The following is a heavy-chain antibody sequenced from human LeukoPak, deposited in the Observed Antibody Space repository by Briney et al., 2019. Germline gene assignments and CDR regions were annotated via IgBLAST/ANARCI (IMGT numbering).Heavy chain of an antibody. V-gene: IGHV4-34*01. J-gene: IGHJ4*02. Sequence: TSETLSLTCAVYGGSFSGYYWSWIRRPPGKGLEWIGEINHSGSTNYNPSLKSRVTISVDTSKNQFSLKLSSVTAADTAVYYCARGSDSPHDYVNKDYWGQGTLVTVSS. D-gene: IGHD3-16*01. CDR1: GGSFSGYY. CDR3: ARGSDSPHDYVNKDY. CDR2: INHSGST.